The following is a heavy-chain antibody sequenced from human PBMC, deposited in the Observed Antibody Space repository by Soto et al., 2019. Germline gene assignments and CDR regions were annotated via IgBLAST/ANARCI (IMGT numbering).Heavy chain of an antibody. V-gene: IGHV4-61*01. J-gene: IGHJ6*02. D-gene: IGHD6-13*01. CDR2: VYHSGST. CDR1: GGSVSSGSYF. Sequence: PSETLSLTCTVSGGSVSSGSYFWSWIRQPPGKGLEWIGCVYHSGSTNYNPSLKSRVTISVDTSKNQFSLKLSSVTAADAAVYYCAREGPPYSSSWYESKGLDVWGQGTTVTVSS. CDR3: AREGPPYSSSWYESKGLDV.